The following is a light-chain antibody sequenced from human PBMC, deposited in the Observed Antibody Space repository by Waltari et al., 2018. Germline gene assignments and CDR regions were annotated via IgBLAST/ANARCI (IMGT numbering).Light chain of an antibody. J-gene: IGKJ2*01. CDR2: EAS. Sequence: DIQMTQSPSTLSASVGDRVTITFRASENINTWLAWYQQKSGKAPKLLIYEASGLESGVPSRFSGSGSGRVFTLTISSLQPDDFATYYCQQYNGYLYTFGQGTKLEIK. V-gene: IGKV1-5*03. CDR3: QQYNGYLYT. CDR1: ENINTW.